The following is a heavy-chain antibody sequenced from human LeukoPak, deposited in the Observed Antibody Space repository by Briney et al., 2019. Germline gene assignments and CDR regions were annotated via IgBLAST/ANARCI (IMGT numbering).Heavy chain of an antibody. D-gene: IGHD5-24*01. CDR1: GGSISSSSYY. V-gene: IGHV4-39*07. Sequence: PSETLSLTCTVSGGSISSSSYYWGWIRQPPGKGLEWIGSIYYSGSTYYNPSLKSRVTISVDTSKNQFSLKLSSVTAADTAVYYCARVGRGRDGYNFDYWGQGTLVTVSS. J-gene: IGHJ4*02. CDR2: IYYSGST. CDR3: ARVGRGRDGYNFDY.